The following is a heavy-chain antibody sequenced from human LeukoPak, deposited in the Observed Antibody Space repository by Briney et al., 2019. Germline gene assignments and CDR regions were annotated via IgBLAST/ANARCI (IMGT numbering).Heavy chain of an antibody. J-gene: IGHJ6*03. Sequence: GALRLSCAVSGFTFSSYAMSWVRQAPGKGLEWVSDISDRGDLTYYADSVKGRFTISRDNSKNTLYLQVNSLRADDTAVYFCARDQWSPIGGGSTLRFFYYMDVWGKGTTVTVSS. CDR2: ISDRGDLT. V-gene: IGHV3-23*01. CDR3: ARDQWSPIGGGSTLRFFYYMDV. D-gene: IGHD2-2*01. CDR1: GFTFSSYA.